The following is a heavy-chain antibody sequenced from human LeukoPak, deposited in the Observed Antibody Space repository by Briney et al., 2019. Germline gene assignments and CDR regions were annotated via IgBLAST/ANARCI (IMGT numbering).Heavy chain of an antibody. V-gene: IGHV6-1*01. CDR3: ARAGGRYYDFWSGYYDYYGMDV. CDR1: GDSVSSNSAA. J-gene: IGHJ6*02. CDR2: TYYRSKWYN. Sequence: SQTLSLTCAISGDSVSSNSAAWNWIRQSPSRGLEWLGRTYYRSKWYNDYAVSVKSRITINPDTSKSQFSLQLNSVTPEDTAVYYCARAGGRYYDFWSGYYDYYGMDVWGQGTTVTVSS. D-gene: IGHD3-3*01.